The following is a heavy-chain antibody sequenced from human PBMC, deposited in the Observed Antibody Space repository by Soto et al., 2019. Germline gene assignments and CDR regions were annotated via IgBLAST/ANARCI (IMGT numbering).Heavy chain of an antibody. J-gene: IGHJ6*02. V-gene: IGHV3-21*01. Sequence: GGSLRLSCAASGFTFSSYSMNWVRQAPGKGLKWVSSISSSSSYIYYADTVKGRFTISRDNAKNSLYLQMNSLRAEDTAVYYCARDGSNYDFLSGYPSSAGGYYGMDVWGQGTTVTVSS. CDR2: ISSSSSYI. D-gene: IGHD3-3*01. CDR3: ARDGSNYDFLSGYPSSAGGYYGMDV. CDR1: GFTFSSYS.